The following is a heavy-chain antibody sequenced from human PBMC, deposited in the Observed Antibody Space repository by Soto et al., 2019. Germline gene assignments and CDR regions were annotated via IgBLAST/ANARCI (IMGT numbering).Heavy chain of an antibody. CDR1: GYTFTGYY. J-gene: IGHJ6*02. D-gene: IGHD6-13*01. CDR3: ARDQQQLVLLYYYYYGMDV. Sequence: ASVKVSCKASGYTFTGYYMHWVRQAPGQGLEWMGWINPNSGGTNYAQKFQGRVTMTRDTSISTAYMELSRLRSDDTAVYYCARDQQQLVLLYYYYYGMDVWGQGTTVTVSS. V-gene: IGHV1-2*02. CDR2: INPNSGGT.